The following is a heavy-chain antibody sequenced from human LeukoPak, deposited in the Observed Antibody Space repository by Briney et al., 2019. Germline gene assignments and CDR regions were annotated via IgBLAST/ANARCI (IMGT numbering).Heavy chain of an antibody. V-gene: IGHV1-69*13. CDR3: ARVARVGRGYGYNSGLFDY. J-gene: IGHJ4*02. CDR1: GGTFSSYA. D-gene: IGHD5-24*01. CDR2: IIPIFGTA. Sequence: SVKVSYKASGGTFSSYAISWVRQAPGQGLEWMGGIIPIFGTANYAQKFQGRVTITADESTSTAYMELSSLRSEDTAVYYCARVARVGRGYGYNSGLFDYWGQGTLVTVSS.